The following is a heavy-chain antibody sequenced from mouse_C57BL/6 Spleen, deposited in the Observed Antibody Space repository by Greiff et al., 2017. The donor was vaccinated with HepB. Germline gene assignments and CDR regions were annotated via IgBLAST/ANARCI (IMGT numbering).Heavy chain of an antibody. CDR3: ARSDYYGLDY. J-gene: IGHJ2*01. V-gene: IGHV5-6*01. CDR1: GFTFSSYG. Sequence: EVKLMESGGDLVKPGGSLKLSCAASGFTFSSYGMSWVRQTPDKRLEWVATISSGGSYTYYPDSVKGRFTISRDNAKNTLYLQMSSLKSEDTAMYYCARSDYYGLDYWRQGTTLTVSS. CDR2: ISSGGSYT. D-gene: IGHD1-1*01.